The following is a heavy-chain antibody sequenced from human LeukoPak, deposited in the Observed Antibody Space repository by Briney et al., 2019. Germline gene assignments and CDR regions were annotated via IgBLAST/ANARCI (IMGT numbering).Heavy chain of an antibody. J-gene: IGHJ4*02. D-gene: IGHD6-13*01. CDR2: IYYTGST. CDR3: ARGGIAAADPFDC. Sequence: SETLSLTCTVSGDSISSYYWTWIRQPPGKGLEWIGYIYYTGSTNYNPSLKSRVTISVDTSNNQFSLRLSSVTAADTAVYYCARGGIAAADPFDCWGQGTLVTVSS. CDR1: GDSISSYY. V-gene: IGHV4-59*01.